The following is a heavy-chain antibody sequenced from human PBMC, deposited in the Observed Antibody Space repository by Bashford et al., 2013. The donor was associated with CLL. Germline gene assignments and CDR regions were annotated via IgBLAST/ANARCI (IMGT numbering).Heavy chain of an antibody. CDR3: ARGPMIVVVINPGEPYYYYYYGMDV. J-gene: IGHJ6*02. D-gene: IGHD3-22*01. V-gene: IGHV4-34*01. CDR1: GGSFSGYY. CDR2: INHSGSI. Sequence: SETLSLTCAVYGGSFSGYYWSWIRQPPGKGLEWIGEINHSGSINYNPSLKSRVTISVDTSKNQFSLKLSSVTAADTAVYYCARGPMIVVVINPGEPYYYYYYGMDVWAKGPRSPSP.